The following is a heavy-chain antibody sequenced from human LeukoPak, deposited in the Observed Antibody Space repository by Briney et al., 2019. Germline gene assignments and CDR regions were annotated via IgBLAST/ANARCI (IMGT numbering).Heavy chain of an antibody. V-gene: IGHV3-21*01. CDR1: GFTFSSYS. CDR2: TSSSSSYI. D-gene: IGHD2-2*01. CDR3: ARDSTSCYDY. J-gene: IGHJ4*02. Sequence: GGSLRLSCAASGFTFSSYSMNWVRQAPGEGMECVSSTSSSSSYIYYADSVKGRFTISRDNAKTSLYLQMNSLRAEDTAVYYCARDSTSCYDYWGQGTLVTVSS.